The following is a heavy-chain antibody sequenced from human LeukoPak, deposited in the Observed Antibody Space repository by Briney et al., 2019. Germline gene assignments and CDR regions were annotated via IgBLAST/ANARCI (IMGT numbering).Heavy chain of an antibody. CDR1: GFTFNNYA. D-gene: IGHD2-15*01. J-gene: IGHJ4*02. CDR3: AKGKDRGCSGGTCYREYYFDS. V-gene: IGHV3-23*01. CDR2: IRGSGDST. Sequence: GASLRLPCAASGFTFNNYAMSWVRQAPGKGLEWVSAIRGSGDSTYYADSVKGRFTISRENSQNTLYLQMNSLRAEDTAIYFCAKGKDRGCSGGTCYREYYFDSWGQGTLVTVSS.